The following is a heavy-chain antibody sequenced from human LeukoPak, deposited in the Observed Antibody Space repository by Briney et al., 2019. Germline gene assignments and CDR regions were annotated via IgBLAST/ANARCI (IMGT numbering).Heavy chain of an antibody. Sequence: RASVKVSCKASGYTFTGYYMHWVRQAPGQGLEWMGWINPNSGGTNYAQKFQGRVTMTRDTSISTAYMELSRLRSDDTAVYYCARDREWLRCRGPFDYWGQGTLVTVSS. CDR1: GYTFTGYY. V-gene: IGHV1-2*02. CDR2: INPNSGGT. J-gene: IGHJ4*02. CDR3: ARDREWLRCRGPFDY. D-gene: IGHD5-12*01.